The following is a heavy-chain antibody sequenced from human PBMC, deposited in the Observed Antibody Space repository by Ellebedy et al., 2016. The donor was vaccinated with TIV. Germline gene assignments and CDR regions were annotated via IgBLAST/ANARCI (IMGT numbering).Heavy chain of an antibody. CDR2: IYYSGNT. J-gene: IGHJ5*02. V-gene: IGHV4-39*01. CDR3: SRHGDYYDGSGYLDA. CDR1: GGSISNSAYY. D-gene: IGHD3-22*01. Sequence: MPSETLSLTCTVPGGSISNSAYYWAWIRQPPGKGLEYIGSIYYSGNTYFNPSLKSRASITVDTSKSQFSLKLRSVTAADTSVYYCSRHGDYYDGSGYLDAWGQGTQVIVSS.